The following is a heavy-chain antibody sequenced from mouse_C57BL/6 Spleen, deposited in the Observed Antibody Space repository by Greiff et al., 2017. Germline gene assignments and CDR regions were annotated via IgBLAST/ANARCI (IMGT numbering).Heavy chain of an antibody. CDR1: GYTFPSYW. V-gene: IGHV1-55*01. D-gene: IGHD1-1*01. Sequence: VKLMESGAELVKPGASVKMSCKASGYTFPSYWITWVKQRPGQGLEWIGVIYPGSGSTNYNEKFKSKATLTVETSSSSAYMQLISLTSEGSAVYYCARYGCSDLGSVSFYYAMDYWGQGTSVTVSS. J-gene: IGHJ4*01. CDR2: IYPGSGST. CDR3: ARYGCSDLGSVSFYYAMDY.